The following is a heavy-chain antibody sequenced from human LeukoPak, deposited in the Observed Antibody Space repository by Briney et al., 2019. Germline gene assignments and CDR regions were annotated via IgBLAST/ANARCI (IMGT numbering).Heavy chain of an antibody. D-gene: IGHD2-2*01. CDR3: ARGGRSIPAALDY. J-gene: IGHJ4*02. V-gene: IGHV3-11*06. CDR1: GFTFSDYY. CDR2: ISSSSSYT. Sequence: GGSLRLSCAASGFTFSDYYMSWIRQAPEKGLEWVSYISSSSSYTNYADSVKGRFTISRDNAKNSLYLQMNSLRAEDTAVYYCARGGRSIPAALDYWGQGTLVTVSS.